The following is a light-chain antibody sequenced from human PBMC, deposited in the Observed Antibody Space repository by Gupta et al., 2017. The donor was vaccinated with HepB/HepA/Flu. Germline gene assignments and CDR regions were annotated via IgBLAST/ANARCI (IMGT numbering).Light chain of an antibody. Sequence: DIQMTQSPSSLSASVGDRVTITCRASQGIRNDLARYQQKPGKAPKRLIYAASSLQSGVPSRFSGSRSGTEFTLTISSLQPEDFATYYCLQHNSYPWTFGQGTKVEIK. CDR3: LQHNSYPWT. J-gene: IGKJ1*01. CDR1: QGIRND. CDR2: AAS. V-gene: IGKV1-17*01.